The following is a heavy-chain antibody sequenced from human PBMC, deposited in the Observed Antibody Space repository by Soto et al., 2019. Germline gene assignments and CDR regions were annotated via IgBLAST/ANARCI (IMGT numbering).Heavy chain of an antibody. V-gene: IGHV1-69*08. CDR1: GGTFSSYT. J-gene: IGHJ4*02. CDR3: AREGYIAAAGTSPPSFDY. D-gene: IGHD6-13*01. CDR2: IIPILGIA. Sequence: QVQLVQSGAEVKKPGSSVKVSCKASGGTFSSYTISWVRQGPGQGLEWMGRIIPILGIANYAQKFQGRVTITADKSTSTAYMELSSLRSEDTAVYYCAREGYIAAAGTSPPSFDYWGQGTLVTVSS.